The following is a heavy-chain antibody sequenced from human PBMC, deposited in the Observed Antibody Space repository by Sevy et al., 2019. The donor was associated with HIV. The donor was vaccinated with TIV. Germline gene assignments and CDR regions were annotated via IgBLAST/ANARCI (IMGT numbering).Heavy chain of an antibody. CDR3: ARDDGNYYFHY. V-gene: IGHV3-7*01. Sequence: GGSLSLSCAASGFTFSKYWMGWVRQAPGKGLEWVANIKQDAGQKYYVDSVKDRFTISRDNAKNSLYLQMNSLRAEDTAVYFCARDDGNYYFHYWGQGTLVTVSS. CDR1: GFTFSKYW. J-gene: IGHJ4*02. CDR2: IKQDAGQK. D-gene: IGHD1-7*01.